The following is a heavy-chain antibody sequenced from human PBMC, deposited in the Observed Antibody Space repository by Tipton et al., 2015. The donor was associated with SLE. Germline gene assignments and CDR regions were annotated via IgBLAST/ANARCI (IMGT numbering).Heavy chain of an antibody. V-gene: IGHV4-61*09. CDR2: IYATGIT. D-gene: IGHD4-17*01. CDR3: AGDKNGDYYDY. J-gene: IGHJ4*02. CDR1: GGSISSGSYY. Sequence: TLSLTCAVSGGSISSGSYYWSWIRQPAGKGLEWIGHIYATGITNYNPSLKSRVTISVDTSKNQFSLKLSSVTAADTAVYYCAGDKNGDYYDYWGQGTLVTVSS.